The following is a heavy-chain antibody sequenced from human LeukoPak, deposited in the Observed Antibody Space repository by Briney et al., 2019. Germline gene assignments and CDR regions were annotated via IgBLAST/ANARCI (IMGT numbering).Heavy chain of an antibody. Sequence: SETLSLTCTVSGGSISSYYWSWIRQPPGKGLEWIGYIYYSGSTNYNPSLNSRVTISVDTSTNQLSLKLSSVTAADTAVYYCARTTVHYYFDYWGQGTLVTVSS. V-gene: IGHV4-59*01. CDR2: IYYSGST. J-gene: IGHJ4*02. CDR3: ARTTVHYYFDY. D-gene: IGHD4-17*01. CDR1: GGSISSYY.